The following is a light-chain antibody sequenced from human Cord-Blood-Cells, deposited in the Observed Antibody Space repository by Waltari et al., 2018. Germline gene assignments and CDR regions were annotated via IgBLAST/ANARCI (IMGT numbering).Light chain of an antibody. J-gene: IGKJ1*01. CDR2: DAS. V-gene: IGKV3-11*01. Sequence: EIVLTQAPATLSLSPGAIATLSCRASHSVSSYLTCYQQKPGQAPRLLFYDASNRATGIPARFSGRGSGTDFYLTISSLETEDFAVYYCQQRSNWPGTFGQGTKVEIK. CDR1: HSVSSY. CDR3: QQRSNWPGT.